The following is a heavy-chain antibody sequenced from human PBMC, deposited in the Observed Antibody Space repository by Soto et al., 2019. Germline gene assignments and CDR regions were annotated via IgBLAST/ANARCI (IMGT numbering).Heavy chain of an antibody. V-gene: IGHV1-2*02. CDR2: INPNSGGT. D-gene: IGHD2-15*01. Sequence: ASVKVSCKASGFTFTGYRMHWVRQAPGQGLEWMGWINPNSGGTNYARKFQGRVTMTRDTSITTAYMELNRLKSDDTAVYYCARDGFYCSGDNCYSEAYGMDVWGQGTTVTVS. CDR1: GFTFTGYR. J-gene: IGHJ6*02. CDR3: ARDGFYCSGDNCYSEAYGMDV.